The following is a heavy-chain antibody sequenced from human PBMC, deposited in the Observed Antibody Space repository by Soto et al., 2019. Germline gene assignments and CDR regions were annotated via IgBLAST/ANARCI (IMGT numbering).Heavy chain of an antibody. CDR1: GFTFSRYS. CDR3: ATIGSDAFDI. CDR2: ISSSSSYI. Sequence: EVHMVESGGGLVKPGGSLRLSCSASGFTFSRYSMNWVRQAPGKGLEWVSSISSSSSYIYYADSVKGRFTISRDTAKNSLYLQVNSLRAEDTAVYDCATIGSDAFDIWGQGTMVTVSS. V-gene: IGHV3-21*01. J-gene: IGHJ3*02.